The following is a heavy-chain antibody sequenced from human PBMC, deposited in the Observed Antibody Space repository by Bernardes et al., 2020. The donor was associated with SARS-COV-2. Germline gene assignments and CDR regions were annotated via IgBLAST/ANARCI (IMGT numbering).Heavy chain of an antibody. CDR2: INPNSGGT. J-gene: IGHJ4*02. CDR1: GYTFTDYY. Sequence: ASVKVSCKASGYTFTDYYMSWVRQAPGQGPEWMGWINPNSGGTNYAQKFHGRVTMTCDTSISTAYMDLGRLRSDDTAVYYCARVGNWVEYYNLTGNLDFWGQGTLVTDSS. V-gene: IGHV1-2*02. CDR3: ARVGNWVEYYNLTGNLDF. D-gene: IGHD1-20*01.